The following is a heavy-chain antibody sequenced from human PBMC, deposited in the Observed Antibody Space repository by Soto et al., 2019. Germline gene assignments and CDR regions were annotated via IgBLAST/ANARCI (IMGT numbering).Heavy chain of an antibody. D-gene: IGHD2-15*01. CDR2: IYYSGST. J-gene: IGHJ5*02. V-gene: IGHV4-39*01. Sequence: SETLSLTCAVSGGSISSSSYYWGWIRQPPGKGLEWIGSIYYSGSTYYNPSLKSRVTISVDTSKNQFSLKLSSVTAADTAVYYCARQGRDCSGGSCSRWFDPWGQGTLVTVSS. CDR3: ARQGRDCSGGSCSRWFDP. CDR1: GGSISSSSYY.